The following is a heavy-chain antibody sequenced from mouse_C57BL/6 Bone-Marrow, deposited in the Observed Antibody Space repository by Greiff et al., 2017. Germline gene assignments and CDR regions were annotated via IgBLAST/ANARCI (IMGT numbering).Heavy chain of an antibody. CDR3: ARGDFNWAYYCDY. Sequence: VQLQQSGPELVKPGASVKISCKASGYTFTDYYMNWVKQSHGKSLEWIGDINPNNGGTSYNQQFKGKATLTVDKSSSTAYMELRSLTSEDSAVYYCARGDFNWAYYCDYWGQGTTLTVSS. V-gene: IGHV1-26*01. CDR2: INPNNGGT. CDR1: GYTFTDYY. J-gene: IGHJ2*01. D-gene: IGHD4-1*01.